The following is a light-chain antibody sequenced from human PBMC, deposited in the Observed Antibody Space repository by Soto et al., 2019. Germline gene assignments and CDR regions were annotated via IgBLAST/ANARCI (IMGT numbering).Light chain of an antibody. V-gene: IGKV3-15*01. Sequence: EIVMTQSPATLSVSPGERATLSCRPSQSVSSNLAWYQQKPGQAHRLIIYGASTRATGIPARFSGSGSGTEFTLTISSLQSEDFAVYYCQQYNNWPSWTFGQGTKVDIK. CDR2: GAS. CDR3: QQYNNWPSWT. CDR1: QSVSSN. J-gene: IGKJ1*01.